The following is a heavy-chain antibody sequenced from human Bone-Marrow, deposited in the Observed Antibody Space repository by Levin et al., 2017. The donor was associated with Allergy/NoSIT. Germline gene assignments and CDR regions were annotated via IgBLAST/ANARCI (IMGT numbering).Heavy chain of an antibody. CDR2: MKPITGDA. Sequence: ASVKVSCKASGYTFTSYDINWVRQAPGQGFEWLGWMKPITGDAGSARQFQGRVTLTRDTSINTAYMELSSLTSDDTAVYFCYHPGDVGDFGWGSWGQGTLVTVSS. D-gene: IGHD2-21*01. V-gene: IGHV1-8*01. J-gene: IGHJ5*02. CDR1: GYTFTSYD. CDR3: YHPGDVGDFGWGS.